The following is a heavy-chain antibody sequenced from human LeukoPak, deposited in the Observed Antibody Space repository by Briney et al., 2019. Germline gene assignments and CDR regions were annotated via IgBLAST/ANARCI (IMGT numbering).Heavy chain of an antibody. V-gene: IGHV3-23*01. D-gene: IGHD6-6*01. J-gene: IGHJ4*02. CDR1: GFTFSSYA. CDR2: ISGNGADT. CDR3: RFTSRPAQSSQAH. Sequence: PGGSLRLSCAASGFTFSSYAMSWVRQAPGKGLEWVSSISGNGADTYYADSVKGRFTISRDNSKNTLYLQVDSLRAEDTAVYYCRFTSRPAQSSQAHWGQGNLVTVSS.